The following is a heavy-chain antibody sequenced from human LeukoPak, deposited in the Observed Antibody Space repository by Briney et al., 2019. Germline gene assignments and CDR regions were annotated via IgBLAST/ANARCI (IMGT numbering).Heavy chain of an antibody. CDR1: GFTFSSYA. D-gene: IGHD5-18*01. CDR2: IGGSGGST. V-gene: IGHV3-23*01. CDR3: ARVGYSYGFDY. Sequence: PGGSLRLSCAASGFTFSSYAMTWVRQAPGKGLEWVSAIGGSGGSTYYADSVRGRFTISRDNSKNTLYLQMNSLRAEDTAVYYCARVGYSYGFDYWGQGALVTVSS. J-gene: IGHJ4*02.